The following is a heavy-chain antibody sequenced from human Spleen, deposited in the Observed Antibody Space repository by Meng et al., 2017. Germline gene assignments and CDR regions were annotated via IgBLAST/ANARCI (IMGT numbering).Heavy chain of an antibody. V-gene: IGHV1-18*01. CDR3: ARDVIDNGDYDPVRFDY. J-gene: IGHJ4*02. CDR2: ISAYNGST. Sequence: ASVKVSCKASGYTFTSYGISWVRQAPGQGLEWMGWISAYNGSTNYAQKLQGRVTMTTDTSTSTAYMELRSLRSDDTAVYYCARDVIDNGDYDPVRFDYWGQGTLVTVYS. CDR1: GYTFTSYG. D-gene: IGHD4-17*01.